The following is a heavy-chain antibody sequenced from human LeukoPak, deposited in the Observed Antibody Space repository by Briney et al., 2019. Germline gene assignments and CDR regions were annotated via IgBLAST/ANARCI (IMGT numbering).Heavy chain of an antibody. Sequence: PSETLSLTCAVYGGSFSGYYWSWIRQPPGKGLEWIGYIYYSGSTNYNPSLKSRVTISVDTSKNQFSLKLSSVTAADTAVYYCARAERLRYFDWLLYTPLDYYYYMDVWGKGTTVTISS. D-gene: IGHD3-9*01. CDR1: GGSFSGYY. V-gene: IGHV4-59*01. J-gene: IGHJ6*03. CDR2: IYYSGST. CDR3: ARAERLRYFDWLLYTPLDYYYYMDV.